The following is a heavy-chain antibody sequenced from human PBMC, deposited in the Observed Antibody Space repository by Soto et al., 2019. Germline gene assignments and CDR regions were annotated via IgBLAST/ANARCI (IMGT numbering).Heavy chain of an antibody. CDR3: ARRGSTVTFTY. J-gene: IGHJ4*02. Sequence: QVQLVESGGGLVKPGGSLRLSCAASGFTFSDYYMSWIRQAPGKGLEWISYISNGGGAISYAGSVKGRFTISRDNAKNSLFLQINNLRAEDTAVYYCARRGSTVTFTYWGQGTLVTVSS. D-gene: IGHD4-17*01. CDR1: GFTFSDYY. CDR2: ISNGGGAI. V-gene: IGHV3-11*01.